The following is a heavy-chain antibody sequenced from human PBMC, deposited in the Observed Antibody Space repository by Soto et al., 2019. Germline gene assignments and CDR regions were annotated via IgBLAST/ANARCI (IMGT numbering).Heavy chain of an antibody. CDR2: INPSAGST. Sequence: QVQLVQSGAEVKKPGASVKVSCKASGYTFTHYYIHWVRQAPGQGLEWMGMINPSAGSTDYAQKSQGRVTMTTDTSTTTVYMELSSLRSDDTAVYYCARPPFPGCINGVCYPCDHWGQGTLVTVSS. CDR3: ARPPFPGCINGVCYPCDH. J-gene: IGHJ4*02. D-gene: IGHD2-8*01. V-gene: IGHV1-46*01. CDR1: GYTFTHYY.